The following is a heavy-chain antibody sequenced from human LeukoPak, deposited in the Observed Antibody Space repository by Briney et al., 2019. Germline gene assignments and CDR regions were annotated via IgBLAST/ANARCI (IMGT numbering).Heavy chain of an antibody. Sequence: GGSLRLSCAASGFTFSSYGMSWVRQAPGKGLEWVSAISGSGGSTYYADSVKGRFTISRDNAKNSLYLQMNSLRAEDTAVYYCARDRLLYYYDSSGYGDAFDIWGQGTMVTVSS. V-gene: IGHV3-23*01. CDR3: ARDRLLYYYDSSGYGDAFDI. D-gene: IGHD3-22*01. CDR1: GFTFSSYG. CDR2: ISGSGGST. J-gene: IGHJ3*02.